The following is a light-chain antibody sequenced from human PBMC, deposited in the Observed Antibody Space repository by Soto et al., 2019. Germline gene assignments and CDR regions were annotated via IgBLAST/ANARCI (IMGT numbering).Light chain of an antibody. CDR3: QQYGRSPF. J-gene: IGKJ5*01. V-gene: IGKV3-20*01. Sequence: EIVLTQSPATLSLSPEERATISCRASQSVSSYLAWYQPKPGQAPRLLIYDASNRATGIPDRLTGSGSGTDFTLPIRRLEPDDFAVYYCQQYGRSPFFGQGTRLEIK. CDR2: DAS. CDR1: QSVSSY.